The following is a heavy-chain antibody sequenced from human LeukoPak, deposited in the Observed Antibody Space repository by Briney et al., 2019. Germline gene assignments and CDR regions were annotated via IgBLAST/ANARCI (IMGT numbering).Heavy chain of an antibody. CDR2: IYYSGST. CDR3: AVRTPIYGLSADTAMAAYYYYGMDV. Sequence: PSETLSLTCTVSGGSISSSSYYWGWIRQPPGKGLEWIGSIYYSGSTYYNPSLKSRVTISVDTSKNQFSLKLSSVTAADTAVYYCAVRTPIYGLSADTAMAAYYYYGMDVWGQGTTVTVSS. V-gene: IGHV4-39*07. D-gene: IGHD5-18*01. J-gene: IGHJ6*02. CDR1: GGSISSSSYY.